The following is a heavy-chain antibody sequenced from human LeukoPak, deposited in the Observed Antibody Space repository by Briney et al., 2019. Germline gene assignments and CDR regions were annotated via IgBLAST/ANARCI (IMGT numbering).Heavy chain of an antibody. D-gene: IGHD6-19*01. Sequence: ASVKVSCKASGYTFNTYGINWVRQAPGQGLEWMGWISAYNGNTNYAQNFQGRITLTTDTSTSTAYMELTSLRFGDTAVYYCARDGRQWVPLNWFDPWGQGTLVIVSS. CDR3: ARDGRQWVPLNWFDP. CDR2: ISAYNGNT. CDR1: GYTFNTYG. V-gene: IGHV1-18*04. J-gene: IGHJ5*02.